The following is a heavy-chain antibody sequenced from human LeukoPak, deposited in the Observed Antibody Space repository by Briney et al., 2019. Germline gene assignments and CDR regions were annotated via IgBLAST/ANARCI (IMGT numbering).Heavy chain of an antibody. V-gene: IGHV1-18*01. CDR2: ISAYNGNT. J-gene: IGHJ4*02. CDR1: GGTLSNHA. Sequence: EASVKVSCKASGGTLSNHAVSWVRQAPGQGLEWMGWISAYNGNTNYAQKLQGRVTMTTDTSTSTAYMELRSLRSDDTAVYYCARGWSYGGNSGYDYWGQGTLVTVSS. CDR3: ARGWSYGGNSGYDY. D-gene: IGHD4-23*01.